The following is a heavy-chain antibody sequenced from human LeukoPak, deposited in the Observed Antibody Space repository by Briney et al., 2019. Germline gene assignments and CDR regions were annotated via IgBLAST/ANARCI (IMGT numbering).Heavy chain of an antibody. CDR2: IYYSGST. CDR3: ARSQNYYDSSGYHP. D-gene: IGHD3-22*01. J-gene: IGHJ5*02. CDR1: GGSISSHY. Sequence: PSETLSLTCTVSGGSISSHYWSWIRQPPGKGLEWIGYIYYSGSTNYNPSLKSRVTISVDTSKNQFSLKLGSVTAADTAVYYCARSQNYYDSSGYHPWGQGTLVTVSS. V-gene: IGHV4-59*11.